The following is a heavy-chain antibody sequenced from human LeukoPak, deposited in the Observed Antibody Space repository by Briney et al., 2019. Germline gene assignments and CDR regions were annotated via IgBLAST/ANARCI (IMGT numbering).Heavy chain of an antibody. J-gene: IGHJ4*02. CDR3: TRVGAIDSGWSGAVDY. CDR2: IRSKAYGGTT. Sequence: GRSLRLSCTASGITFGDYAMSWVRQAPGKGLEWVGFIRSKAYGGTTEYAASVKGRFTISRDDSKSIAYLQMNSLKTEDTAVYYCTRVGAIDSGWSGAVDYWGQGTLVTVSS. D-gene: IGHD6-19*01. V-gene: IGHV3-49*04. CDR1: GITFGDYA.